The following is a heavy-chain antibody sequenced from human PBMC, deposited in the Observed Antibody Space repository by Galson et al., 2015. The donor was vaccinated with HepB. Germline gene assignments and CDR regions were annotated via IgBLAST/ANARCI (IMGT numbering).Heavy chain of an antibody. CDR1: GDSVSRNGAA. J-gene: IGHJ3*01. CDR2: TYYRSKWYY. CDR3: AHGRANAFDV. V-gene: IGHV6-1*01. Sequence: CAISGDSVSRNGAAWNWIRQSPSRGLEWLGRTYYRSKWYYDYAVSVKSRIAINPDTSKNQFSLQLNSVTPEDTAMYYCAHGRANAFDVWGRGTMVTVSS. D-gene: IGHD1-26*01.